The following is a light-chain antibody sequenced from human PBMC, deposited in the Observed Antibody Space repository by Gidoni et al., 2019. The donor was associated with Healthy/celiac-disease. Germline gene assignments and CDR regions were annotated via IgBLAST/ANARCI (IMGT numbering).Light chain of an antibody. CDR3: QARDSSPV. CDR2: QDN. V-gene: IGLV3-1*01. Sequence: SYELTQSTSVSVSPGQAAIITCSGNKLGEKLAYWYQQKPGQSPVRVIYQDNKRPPGIPERFSGSNSGNTATLTITGPRSMDEADYYCQARDSSPVFGGGTKLTVL. J-gene: IGLJ2*01. CDR1: KLGEKL.